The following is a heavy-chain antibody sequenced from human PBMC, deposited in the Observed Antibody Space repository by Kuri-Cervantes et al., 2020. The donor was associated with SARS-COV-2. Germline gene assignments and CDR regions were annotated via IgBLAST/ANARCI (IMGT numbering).Heavy chain of an antibody. V-gene: IGHV3-23*01. J-gene: IGHJ4*02. CDR1: GFTFSSYA. D-gene: IGHD1-1*01. CDR3: ARDQAGTIDY. CDR2: ISGSGGST. Sequence: GESLKISCAASGFTFSSYAMSWVRQAPGKGLEWVSAISGSGGSTYYADSVKGRFTISRDNSKNTLYLQMNSLRAEDTAVYYCARDQAGTIDYWGQGTLVTVS.